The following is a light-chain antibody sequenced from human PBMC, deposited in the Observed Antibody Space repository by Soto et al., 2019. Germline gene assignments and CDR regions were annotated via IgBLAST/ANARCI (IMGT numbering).Light chain of an antibody. Sequence: QSVLTQPTSASGTPGQRVTISCSGSNSNIGTNAVNWYQQIPVTAPKLLIYNNKQRPSGVPDRFSGSKSGTSATLAISGLQSEDEADYPCATWDDTLRTWVFGEGTKLTVL. J-gene: IGLJ3*02. V-gene: IGLV1-44*01. CDR2: NNK. CDR3: ATWDDTLRTWV. CDR1: NSNIGTNA.